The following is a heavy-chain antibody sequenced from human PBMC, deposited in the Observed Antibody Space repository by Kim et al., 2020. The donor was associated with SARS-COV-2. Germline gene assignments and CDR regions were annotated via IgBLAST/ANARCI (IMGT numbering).Heavy chain of an antibody. V-gene: IGHV3-48*02. Sequence: GGSLRLSCAASGFTFNIYSMNWVRQAPGKGLEWVSYISGSGSTIYYADSVKGRFTASRDNAKSSLFLQMNTLRDEDSAVYYCARDYYGDYALDSWGQGTLITVSS. J-gene: IGHJ1*01. CDR2: ISGSGSTI. D-gene: IGHD4-17*01. CDR1: GFTFNIYS. CDR3: ARDYYGDYALDS.